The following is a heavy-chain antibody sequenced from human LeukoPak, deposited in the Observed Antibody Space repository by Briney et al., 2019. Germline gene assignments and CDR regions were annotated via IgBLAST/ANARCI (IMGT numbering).Heavy chain of an antibody. Sequence: ASVKVSCTVAGYSLSELTMHWVRQSPGPGLEWVGSIDFEDGKTIYAQRFLDRVVMVADTSTDTPYMPLSSLILAATPALYFAAPLSGDRGYYHGIDVWGEGTTVTVSS. V-gene: IGHV1-24*01. CDR2: IDFEDGKT. CDR3: AAPLSGDRGYYHGIDV. CDR1: GYSLSELT. J-gene: IGHJ6*04. D-gene: IGHD7-27*01.